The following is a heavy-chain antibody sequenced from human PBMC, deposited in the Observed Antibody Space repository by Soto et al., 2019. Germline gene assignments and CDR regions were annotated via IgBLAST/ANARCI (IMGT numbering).Heavy chain of an antibody. J-gene: IGHJ5*02. D-gene: IGHD6-13*01. V-gene: IGHV1-69*02. CDR3: ARGSDSSPEYNWFDP. Sequence: GASVKVSCKASGGTFRSYTISWVRQAPGQGLEWMGRIIPILGIANYAQKFQGRVTITADKSTSTAYMELSSLRSEDTAVYYCARGSDSSPEYNWFDPWGQGTLVTVSS. CDR2: IIPILGIA. CDR1: GGTFRSYT.